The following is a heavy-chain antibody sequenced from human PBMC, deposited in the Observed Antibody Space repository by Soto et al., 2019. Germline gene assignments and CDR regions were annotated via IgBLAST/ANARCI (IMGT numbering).Heavy chain of an antibody. J-gene: IGHJ6*02. CDR3: AKGGREIGSLYCSGGSCSTGYYYYYGMDV. CDR1: GFTFDDYA. V-gene: IGHV3-9*01. Sequence: GGSLRLSCAASGFTFDDYAMHWVRQAPGKGLEWVSGISWNSGSIGYADSVKGRFTISRDNAKNSLYLQMNSLRAEDTALYYCAKGGREIGSLYCSGGSCSTGYYYYYGMDVWGQGTTVTVSS. D-gene: IGHD2-15*01. CDR2: ISWNSGSI.